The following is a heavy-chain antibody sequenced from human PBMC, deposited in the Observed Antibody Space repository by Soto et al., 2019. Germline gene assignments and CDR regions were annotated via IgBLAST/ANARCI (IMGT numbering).Heavy chain of an antibody. Sequence: QVQLVESGGGVVQPGRSLRLSCAASGFTFSSYAMHWVRQAPGKGLEWVAVISYDGSNKYYADSVKGRFTISRDNSKNTLYLQMNSLRAEDTAVYYCASEYSSWNNDPYYFDYWGQGTLVTVSS. CDR2: ISYDGSNK. V-gene: IGHV3-30-3*01. CDR3: ASEYSSWNNDPYYFDY. D-gene: IGHD6-6*01. CDR1: GFTFSSYA. J-gene: IGHJ4*02.